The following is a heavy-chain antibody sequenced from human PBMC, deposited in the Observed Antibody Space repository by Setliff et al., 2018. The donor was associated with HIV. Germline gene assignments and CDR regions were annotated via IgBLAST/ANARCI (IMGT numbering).Heavy chain of an antibody. CDR3: ARELRSNYFDY. J-gene: IGHJ4*02. CDR1: GGSISSYY. CDR2: IYYSGST. D-gene: IGHD5-12*01. Sequence: SETLSLTCTVSGGSISSYYWSWIRQPPGKGLEWIGYIYYSGSTNYNPSLKSRVTISVDTSKNQSSLKLSSVTAADTAVYYRARELRSNYFDYWGQGTLVTVSS. V-gene: IGHV4-59*01.